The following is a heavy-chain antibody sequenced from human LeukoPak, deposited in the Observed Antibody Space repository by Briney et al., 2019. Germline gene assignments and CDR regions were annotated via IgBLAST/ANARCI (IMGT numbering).Heavy chain of an antibody. J-gene: IGHJ6*03. CDR2: IYRGGST. CDR3: ARDSEQLGYYYYYMDV. Sequence: GGSLTLSWAASGFTVSSYYMSWVRQARGKWLVWVSVIYRGGSTYYAFSVKGRFTISRDNSKNTLYLQMNSLRAEDTAVYYCARDSEQLGYYYYYMDVWGKGTTVTVSS. V-gene: IGHV3-53*01. CDR1: GFTVSSYY. D-gene: IGHD6-13*01.